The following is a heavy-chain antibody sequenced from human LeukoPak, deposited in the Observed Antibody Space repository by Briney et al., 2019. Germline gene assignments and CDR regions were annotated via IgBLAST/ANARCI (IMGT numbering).Heavy chain of an antibody. D-gene: IGHD6-13*01. V-gene: IGHV1-18*04. CDR2: ISAYNGNT. CDR3: ALIAAAGYFDP. J-gene: IGHJ5*02. CDR1: GYTFTSYG. Sequence: ASVKVSCKASGYTFTSYGISWVRQAPGPGLECMGWISAYNGNTNSAQKLQGRVTMTTDTSTSTAYMELRSLRSDDTAVYYCALIAAAGYFDPWGQGTLVTVSS.